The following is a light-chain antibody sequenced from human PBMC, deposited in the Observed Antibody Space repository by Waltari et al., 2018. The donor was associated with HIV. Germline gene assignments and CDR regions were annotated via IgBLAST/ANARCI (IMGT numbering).Light chain of an antibody. Sequence: DIQMTQSPSTMSASVGDRVTITCRASKSINSWLAWYQQKPGKAPKLLIYKASSLESGVPSRFSGSGSGTEFTLTISSLQPDDFATYYCQQYNSDSTFGQGTKVEIK. CDR1: KSINSW. CDR3: QQYNSDST. J-gene: IGKJ1*01. CDR2: KAS. V-gene: IGKV1-5*03.